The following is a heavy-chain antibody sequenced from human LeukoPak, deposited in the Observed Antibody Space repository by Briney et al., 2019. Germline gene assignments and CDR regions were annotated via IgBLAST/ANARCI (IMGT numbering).Heavy chain of an antibody. J-gene: IGHJ4*02. CDR1: GGSISGYY. CDR3: ARSEGDFPSKTGSFDY. D-gene: IGHD3-3*01. Sequence: KTSETLSLTCTVSGGSISGYYWTWIRQPPGKGLEWIGYIYYSGSTNYNPSLKSRVTISVDTSKNQFSLKLSSVTAADTAVYYCARSEGDFPSKTGSFDYWGQGTLVTVSS. V-gene: IGHV4-59*01. CDR2: IYYSGST.